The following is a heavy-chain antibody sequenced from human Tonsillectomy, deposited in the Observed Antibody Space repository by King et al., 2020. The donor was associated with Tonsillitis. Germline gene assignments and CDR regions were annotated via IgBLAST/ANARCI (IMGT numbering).Heavy chain of an antibody. CDR2: IRSKANNYAT. CDR1: GFTFSGSA. Sequence: VQLVESGGGLVQPGRSLKLSCAASGFTFSGSAMHWVRQASGKGLEWGGRIRSKANNYATEYVSSVKGRLTISRDDSKNTAYLQMNSLKTEDTAVYYCTFYCSGGRCSGGYWGQGTLVTVSS. CDR3: TFYCSGGRCSGGY. V-gene: IGHV3-73*01. D-gene: IGHD2-15*01. J-gene: IGHJ4*02.